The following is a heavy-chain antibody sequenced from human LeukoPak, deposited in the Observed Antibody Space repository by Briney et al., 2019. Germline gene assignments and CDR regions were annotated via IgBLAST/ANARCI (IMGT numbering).Heavy chain of an antibody. CDR1: EFTFNIYD. J-gene: IGHJ4*02. CDR3: ASCSGGRCYSGHVY. Sequence: GGSLRLSCAASEFTFNIYDMHWVRQAPGKGLEWVAVIWYDGSNKYYADSVKGRFTISRDNSKNTLYLQMNSLRTEDTAVYYCASCSGGRCYSGHVYWGQGTLVTVSS. CDR2: IWYDGSNK. V-gene: IGHV3-30*02. D-gene: IGHD2-15*01.